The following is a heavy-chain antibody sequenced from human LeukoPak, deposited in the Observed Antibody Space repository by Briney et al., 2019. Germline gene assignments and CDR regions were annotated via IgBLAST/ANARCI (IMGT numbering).Heavy chain of an antibody. CDR1: GGSISSYY. V-gene: IGHV4-59*08. Sequence: SETLFLTCTVSGGSISSYYWSWIRQPPGKGLEWIGYIYYSGSTNYNPSLKSRVTISVDTSKNQFSLKLSSVTAADTAVYYCARSVFAYNWFDPWGQGTLVTVSS. CDR3: ARSVFAYNWFDP. CDR2: IYYSGST. J-gene: IGHJ5*02. D-gene: IGHD2-21*01.